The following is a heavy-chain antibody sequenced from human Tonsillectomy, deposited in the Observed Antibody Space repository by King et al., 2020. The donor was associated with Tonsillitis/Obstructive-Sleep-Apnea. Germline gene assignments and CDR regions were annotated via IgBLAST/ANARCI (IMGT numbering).Heavy chain of an antibody. CDR2: IYYSGST. V-gene: IGHV4-59*01. D-gene: IGHD3-3*01. CDR1: GGSISSYY. CDR3: ARVHGNDFWSGYYEGGEDWFDP. J-gene: IGHJ5*02. Sequence: VQLQESGPGLVKPSETLSLTCTVSGGSISSYYWSWIRQPPGKGLEWIGYIYYSGSTNYNPSLKSRVTISVDTSKNQFSLKLSSVTAADTAVYYCARVHGNDFWSGYYEGGEDWFDPWGQGTLVTVSS.